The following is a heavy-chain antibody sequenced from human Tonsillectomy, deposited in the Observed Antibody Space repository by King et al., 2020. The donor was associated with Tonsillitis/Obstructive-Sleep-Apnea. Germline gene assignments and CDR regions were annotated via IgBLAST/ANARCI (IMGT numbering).Heavy chain of an antibody. J-gene: IGHJ4*02. CDR1: GGSFSGYY. Sequence: VQLQQWGAGLLKPSETLSLTRAIYGGSFSGYYWSWIRQPPGKGLEWIGEINQSGSTNCNPSLRSRVTISVDTSKNQFSLKLSSVTAADTAVYYCARVSPRLSRQGPLGYWGQGILVTVSS. CDR2: INQSGST. V-gene: IGHV4-34*01. D-gene: IGHD3-16*01. CDR3: ARVSPRLSRQGPLGY.